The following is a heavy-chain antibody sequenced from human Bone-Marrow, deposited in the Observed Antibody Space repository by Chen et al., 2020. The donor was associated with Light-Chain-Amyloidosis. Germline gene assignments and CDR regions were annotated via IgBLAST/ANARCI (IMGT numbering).Heavy chain of an antibody. CDR2: IYPDDSDA. V-gene: IGHV5-51*01. J-gene: IGHJ4*02. Sequence: EVQLEQSGPEVKKPGESLKISCKGSGYTFPNYWIGCVRQMPGKGLEWMGVIYPDDSDARYSPSFEVQVTISADKSITTAYLQWRSLKASDTAMYYCARRRDGYNFDYWGQGTLVTVSS. D-gene: IGHD5-12*01. CDR3: ARRRDGYNFDY. CDR1: GYTFPNYW.